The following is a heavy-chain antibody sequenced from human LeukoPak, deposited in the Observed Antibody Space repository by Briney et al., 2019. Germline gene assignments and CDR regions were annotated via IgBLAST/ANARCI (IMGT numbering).Heavy chain of an antibody. Sequence: GGSLRLSCAASGFTFSSYGMHWVRQAPGKGLEWVAVISYDGSNKYYADSVKGRFTISRDNSKNTLYLQMNSLRAEDTAVYYCAKDDIPYDYYYMDVWGKGTTVTVSS. D-gene: IGHD3-9*01. CDR3: AKDDIPYDYYYMDV. CDR2: ISYDGSNK. CDR1: GFTFSSYG. V-gene: IGHV3-30*18. J-gene: IGHJ6*03.